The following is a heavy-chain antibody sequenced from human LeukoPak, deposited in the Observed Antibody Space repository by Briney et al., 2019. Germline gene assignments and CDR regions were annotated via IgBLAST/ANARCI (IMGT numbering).Heavy chain of an antibody. CDR3: AKGTIIVVEINWFDP. CDR1: GFTFSSYA. V-gene: IGHV3-23*01. D-gene: IGHD3-22*01. Sequence: PGGSLRLSCAASGFTFSSYAMSWVRQAPGKGLEWASAISGSGGSTYYADSVKGRFTISRDNSKNTLYLQMNSLRAEDTAVYYCAKGTIIVVEINWFDPWGQGTLVTVSS. J-gene: IGHJ5*02. CDR2: ISGSGGST.